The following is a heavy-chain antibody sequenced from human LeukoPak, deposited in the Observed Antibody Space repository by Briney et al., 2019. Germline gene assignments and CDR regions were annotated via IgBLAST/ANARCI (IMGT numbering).Heavy chain of an antibody. Sequence: ASVRVSCKTSGYTFTDYNITWVRQAPGQGLEWMRRVSPYNGNTYYSQRFQDRVIITKDTSTGTAYMDLRDLRTDDTAMYYCARNGRVRRVVKDLFEYWGQGTLVAVSS. CDR1: GYTFTDYN. CDR3: ARNGRVRRVVKDLFEY. J-gene: IGHJ4*02. D-gene: IGHD3-10*01. V-gene: IGHV1-18*01. CDR2: VSPYNGNT.